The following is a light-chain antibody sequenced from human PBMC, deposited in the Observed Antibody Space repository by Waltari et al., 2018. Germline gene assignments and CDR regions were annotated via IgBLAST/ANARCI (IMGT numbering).Light chain of an antibody. V-gene: IGLV1-44*01. CDR3: AAWDDSLNGVV. Sequence: QSVLTQSPSASGTPGQRVTIFCSGSSSNIGSNTVNWYPQLPGTAPKLLIYSTNQRPSGVPDRFSGSKSGTSASLAISGLQSEDEADYYCAAWDDSLNGVVFGGGTKLTVL. CDR1: SSNIGSNT. CDR2: STN. J-gene: IGLJ2*01.